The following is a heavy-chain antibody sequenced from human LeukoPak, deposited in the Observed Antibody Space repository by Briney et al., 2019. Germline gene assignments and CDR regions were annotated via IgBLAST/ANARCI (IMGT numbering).Heavy chain of an antibody. J-gene: IGHJ5*02. CDR1: GGSISSYY. CDR2: IYYSGST. V-gene: IGHV4-59*01. D-gene: IGHD5-24*01. CDR3: ARVREMATIPWFDP. Sequence: SETLSLTCTVSGGSISSYYWSWIRQPPGKGLEWIGYIYYSGSTNYNPSLKSRVTISVDTSKNQFSLELSSVTAADTAVYYCARVREMATIPWFDPWGQGTLVTVSS.